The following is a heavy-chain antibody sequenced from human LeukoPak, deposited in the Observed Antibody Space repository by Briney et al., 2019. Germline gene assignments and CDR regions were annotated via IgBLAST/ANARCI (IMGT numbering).Heavy chain of an antibody. CDR1: GGTFSSYA. Sequence: SVKVSRKASGGTFSSYAISWVRQAPGQGLEWMGRIIPIFGIANYAQKFQGRVTITADKSTSTAYMELSSLRSEDTAVYYCARGYCSSTSCYNFRFDPWGQGTLVTVSS. V-gene: IGHV1-69*04. J-gene: IGHJ5*02. CDR3: ARGYCSSTSCYNFRFDP. CDR2: IIPIFGIA. D-gene: IGHD2-2*02.